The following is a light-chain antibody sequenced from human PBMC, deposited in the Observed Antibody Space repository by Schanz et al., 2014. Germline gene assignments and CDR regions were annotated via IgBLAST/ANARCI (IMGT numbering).Light chain of an antibody. V-gene: IGKV3-20*01. CDR1: QSVTSSY. CDR2: DAS. J-gene: IGKJ3*01. CDR3: QQYGSSRT. Sequence: EIVLTQSPGTLSLSPGERATLSCRASQSVTSSYLAWYQQKPGQAPRLLIYDASNRATGIPARFSGSGSGTDFTLTISRLEPEDFAVYYCQQYGSSRTFGPGTTVDIK.